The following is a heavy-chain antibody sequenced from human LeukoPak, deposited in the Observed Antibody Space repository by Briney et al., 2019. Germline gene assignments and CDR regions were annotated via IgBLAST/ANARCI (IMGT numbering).Heavy chain of an antibody. V-gene: IGHV1-69*04. J-gene: IGHJ3*02. CDR3: ARDGPDLDIVVVPAAKGAFDI. Sequence: GASVKVSCKASGGTFSSYAISWVRQAPGQGLEWMGRIIPILGIANYAQKFQGRVTITADKSTSTAYMELSSLRSEDTAVYYCARDGPDLDIVVVPAAKGAFDIWGQGTMVTVSS. CDR2: IIPILGIA. CDR1: GGTFSSYA. D-gene: IGHD2-2*03.